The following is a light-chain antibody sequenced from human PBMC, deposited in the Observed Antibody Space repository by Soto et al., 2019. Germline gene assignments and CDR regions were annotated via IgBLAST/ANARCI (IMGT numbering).Light chain of an antibody. CDR2: DAS. J-gene: IGKJ5*01. CDR3: QQYGSSQIT. Sequence: ILLTQSPATLSLSPGERATLSCRASQSISNYLAWYQQKPGQAPRLLIYDASNRATGIPARFSGSGSGTEFTLTISSLEPEDFAVYYCQQYGSSQITFGQGTRLEIK. CDR1: QSISNY. V-gene: IGKV3-11*01.